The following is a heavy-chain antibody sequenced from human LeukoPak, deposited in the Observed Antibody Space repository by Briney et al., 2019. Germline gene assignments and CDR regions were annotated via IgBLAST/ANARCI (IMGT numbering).Heavy chain of an antibody. CDR1: GGSFSGYY. D-gene: IGHD2-8*01. Sequence: PSETLSLTCAVYGGSFSGYYWSWIRQPPGKGLEWIGSIYYSGSTYYNPSLKSRVTISVDTSKNQFSLKLSSVTAADTAVYYCARRLGVCWLDPWGQGTLVTVSS. CDR2: IYYSGST. J-gene: IGHJ5*02. CDR3: ARRLGVCWLDP. V-gene: IGHV4-34*01.